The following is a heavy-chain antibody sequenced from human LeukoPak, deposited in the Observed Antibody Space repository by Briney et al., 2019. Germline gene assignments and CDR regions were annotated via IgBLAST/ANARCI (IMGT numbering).Heavy chain of an antibody. CDR2: INHSGST. CDR3: ARGDFWSGYDNWFDP. J-gene: IGHJ5*02. Sequence: SETLSLTCAVYGGSFSGYYLSWIRQPPGKGLEWIGEINHSGSTNYNPSLKSRVTISVDTSKNQFSLKLSSVTAADTAVYYCARGDFWSGYDNWFDPWGQGTLVTVSS. V-gene: IGHV4-34*01. D-gene: IGHD3-3*01. CDR1: GGSFSGYY.